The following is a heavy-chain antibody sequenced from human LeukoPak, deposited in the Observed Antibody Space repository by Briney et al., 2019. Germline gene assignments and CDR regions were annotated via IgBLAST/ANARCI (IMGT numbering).Heavy chain of an antibody. Sequence: PGGSLRLSCAASGFTFSSYAMSWVRQAPGKGLEWVSAISGRGDSTYYADSVKGRFTISRDNSKNTLYLQMNSLRAEDTAVYYCAKERDSSGYFDYWGQGTLATVSS. CDR1: GFTFSSYA. CDR3: AKERDSSGYFDY. D-gene: IGHD3-22*01. J-gene: IGHJ4*02. V-gene: IGHV3-23*01. CDR2: ISGRGDST.